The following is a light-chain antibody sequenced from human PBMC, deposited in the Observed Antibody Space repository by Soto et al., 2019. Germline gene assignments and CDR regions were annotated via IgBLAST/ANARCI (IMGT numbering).Light chain of an antibody. CDR2: AAS. CDR1: QDIKNY. Sequence: DIQVTQYPSSLSASVGDRVTITCRASQDIKNYLAWYQQKQGEIPKLLTYAASTLESGIPPRFSGSGSGTDFTLTINNLQPEDVATYYCQRYYNAPFTFGGGTKVDIK. CDR3: QRYYNAPFT. J-gene: IGKJ4*01. V-gene: IGKV1-27*01.